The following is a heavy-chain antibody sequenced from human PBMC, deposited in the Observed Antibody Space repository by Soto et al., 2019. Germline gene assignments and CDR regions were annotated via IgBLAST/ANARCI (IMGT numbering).Heavy chain of an antibody. CDR1: GFTFSSYL. D-gene: IGHD3-10*01. CDR2: IKQDGSEK. J-gene: IGHJ5*02. CDR3: ARDPLTYYYGYNWFDH. Sequence: GGSLILSCASSGFTFSSYLMSLVRQAPGKGLEWVANIKQDGSEKYYVDSVKGRFTISRDNAKNSLYLQMNSLRAEDTAVYYCARDPLTYYYGYNWFDHWGQGTLVTVSS. V-gene: IGHV3-7*05.